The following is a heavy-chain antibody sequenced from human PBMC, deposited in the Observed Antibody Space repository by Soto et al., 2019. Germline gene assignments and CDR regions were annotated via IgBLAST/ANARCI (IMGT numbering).Heavy chain of an antibody. CDR2: ISYDGSNK. D-gene: IGHD6-19*01. V-gene: IGHV3-30*18. CDR3: AKDKKYSSGWYLDYYYGMDV. CDR1: GFTFSSYG. Sequence: GGSLRLSCAASGFTFSSYGMHWVRQAPGKGLEWVAVISYDGSNKYYADPVKGRFTISRDNSKNTLYLQMNSLRAEDTAVYYCAKDKKYSSGWYLDYYYGMDVWGQGTTVTVSS. J-gene: IGHJ6*02.